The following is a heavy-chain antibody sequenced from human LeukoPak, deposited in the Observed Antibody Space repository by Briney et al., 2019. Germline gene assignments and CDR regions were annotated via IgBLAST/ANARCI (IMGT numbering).Heavy chain of an antibody. J-gene: IGHJ6*03. CDR2: INHSGST. D-gene: IGHD3-22*01. V-gene: IGHV4-34*01. Sequence: PSETLSLTCAAYGGSFSGYYWSWVRQPPGKGLEWVGEINHSGSTNYNPSLKSRVTISVETSKNQFSLKLSSVTAAETAVYYCARERITMIVVVTGYYYYMDVWGKGTTVTVSS. CDR3: ARERITMIVVVTGYYYYMDV. CDR1: GGSFSGYY.